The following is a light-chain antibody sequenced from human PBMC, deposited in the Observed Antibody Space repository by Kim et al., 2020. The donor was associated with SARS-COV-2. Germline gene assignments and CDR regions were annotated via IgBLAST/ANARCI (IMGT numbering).Light chain of an antibody. CDR1: QCVRLF. V-gene: IGKV3-11*01. Sequence: SPGSRATLPCSAIQCVRLFLAWYQQKPGQAPRLLIYDTSKRATDVPARFSGSGSGTDFTLTIPSLEPEDFAVYYCQQRNNWPRVTFGQGTKVDIK. CDR3: QQRNNWPRVT. J-gene: IGKJ1*01. CDR2: DTS.